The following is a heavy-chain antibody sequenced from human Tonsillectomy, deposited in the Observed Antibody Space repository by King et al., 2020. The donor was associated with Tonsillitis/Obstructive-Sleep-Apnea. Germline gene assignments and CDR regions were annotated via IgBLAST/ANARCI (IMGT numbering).Heavy chain of an antibody. CDR2: IYHSGST. V-gene: IGHV4-4*02. J-gene: IGHJ3*02. Sequence: QLQESGPGLVKPSGTLSLTCAVSGGSISSSNWWSWVRQPPGKGLEWIGKIYHSGSTDYNPSLTSRVTISVDKSNNHFSLRLSHVTAEDTAVYYRARGYCRSPSCHGDDAFDIWGQGTMVTVSS. CDR1: GGSISSSNW. CDR3: ARGYCRSPSCHGDDAFDI. D-gene: IGHD2-2*01.